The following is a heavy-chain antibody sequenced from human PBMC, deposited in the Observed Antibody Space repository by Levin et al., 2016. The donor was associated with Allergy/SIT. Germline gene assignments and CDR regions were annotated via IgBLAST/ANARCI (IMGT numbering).Heavy chain of an antibody. V-gene: IGHV4-59*08. CDR1: GGSISGFY. Sequence: SETLSLTCTVSGGSISGFYWSWIRQPPGKGLEWIGYIYYSGRTNYNPSLKSRVTISVDTSKNQFSLKLSSVTAADTAVYYCVRLGDTSGYRDYWGQGTLVTVSS. CDR3: VRLGDTSGYRDY. D-gene: IGHD3-22*01. J-gene: IGHJ4*02. CDR2: IYYSGRT.